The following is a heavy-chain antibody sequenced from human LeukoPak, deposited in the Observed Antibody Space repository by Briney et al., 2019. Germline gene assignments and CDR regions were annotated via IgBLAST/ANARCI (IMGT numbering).Heavy chain of an antibody. J-gene: IGHJ5*02. D-gene: IGHD3-10*01. CDR2: IYWDDDK. CDR1: GFSLSTSGVG. CDR3: ARGGYYGSGSPSWFDP. V-gene: IGHV2-5*02. Sequence: SGPTLVNPTQTLTLTCTFSGFSLSTSGVGVGWIRQPPGKALEWLALIYWDDDKRYSPSLKSRLTITKDTSKNQVVLTMTNMDPVDTATYYCARGGYYGSGSPSWFDPWGQGTLVTVSS.